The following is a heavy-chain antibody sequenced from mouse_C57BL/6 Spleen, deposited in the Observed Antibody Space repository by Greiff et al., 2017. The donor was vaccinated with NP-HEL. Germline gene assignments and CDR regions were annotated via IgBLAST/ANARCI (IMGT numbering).Heavy chain of an antibody. CDR3: AREGYYYGSSPYYYAMDY. D-gene: IGHD1-1*01. CDR2: IYPSDSET. CDR1: GYTFTSYW. J-gene: IGHJ4*01. Sequence: QVQLQQPGAELVRPGSSVKLSCKASGYTFTSYWMDWVKQRPGQGLEWIGNIYPSDSETHYNQKFKDKATLTVDKSSSTAYMQLSSLTSEDSAVYYCAREGYYYGSSPYYYAMDYWGQGTSVTVSS. V-gene: IGHV1-61*01.